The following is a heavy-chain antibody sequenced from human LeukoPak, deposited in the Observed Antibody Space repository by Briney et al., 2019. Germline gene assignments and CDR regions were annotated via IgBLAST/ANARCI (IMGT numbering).Heavy chain of an antibody. CDR3: VRGPVTTHGMDV. J-gene: IGHJ6*02. CDR2: KNPNSGRT. V-gene: IGHV1-8*01. D-gene: IGHD4-11*01. Sequence: ASVKVSCKASGYTFTSYDINWVRQATGQGLEWMGWKNPNSGRTGLAQKFQGRLTMTMNTAISTAYMELSSLTSEDTVVYYCVRGPVTTHGMDVWGQGTTVTVSS. CDR1: GYTFTSYD.